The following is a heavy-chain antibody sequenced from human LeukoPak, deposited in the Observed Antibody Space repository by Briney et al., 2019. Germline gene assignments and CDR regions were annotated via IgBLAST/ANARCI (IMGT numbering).Heavy chain of an antibody. D-gene: IGHD6-13*01. J-gene: IGHJ4*02. V-gene: IGHV1-69*05. CDR2: IIPIFGTA. CDR3: ARDSVNLGIAAAGNDY. CDR1: GGTFSSYA. Sequence: SVKVSCKASGGTFSSYAISWVRQAHGQGLEWMGGIIPIFGTANYAQKFQGRVTITTDESTSTAYMELSSLRSEDTAVYYCARDSVNLGIAAAGNDYWGQGTLVTVSS.